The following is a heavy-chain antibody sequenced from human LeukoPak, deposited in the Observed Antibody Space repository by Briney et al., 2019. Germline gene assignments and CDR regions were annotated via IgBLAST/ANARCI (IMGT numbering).Heavy chain of an antibody. Sequence: PSETLSLTCTVSGGSISSSSYYWGWIRQPPGKGLEWIGSIYYSGSTYYNPSLKSRVTISVDTSKNQFSLKLSSVTAADTAVYYCARGVPYSSSWYAYYYYYYYMDVWGKGTTVTVSS. CDR3: ARGVPYSSSWYAYYYYYYYMDV. CDR1: GGSISSSSYY. CDR2: IYYSGST. J-gene: IGHJ6*03. D-gene: IGHD6-13*01. V-gene: IGHV4-39*07.